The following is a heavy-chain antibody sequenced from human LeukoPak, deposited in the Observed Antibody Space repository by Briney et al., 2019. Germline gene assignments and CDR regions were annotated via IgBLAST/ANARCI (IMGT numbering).Heavy chain of an antibody. V-gene: IGHV3-48*03. CDR1: GFPFSSYE. J-gene: IGHJ4*02. CDR2: ISGDGHTV. Sequence: GGSLRLPCAASGFPFSSYEMNWVRQGPGKGPEWVAYISGDGHTVFYGYSLKGRFTISRDNAKNSPYLQINNLRAEDTAIYYCARDGSFTSGSYFDSWGQGTLVTVSS. D-gene: IGHD6-19*01. CDR3: ARDGSFTSGSYFDS.